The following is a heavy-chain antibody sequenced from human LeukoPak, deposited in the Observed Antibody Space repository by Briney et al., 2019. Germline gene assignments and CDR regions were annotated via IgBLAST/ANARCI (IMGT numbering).Heavy chain of an antibody. J-gene: IGHJ4*02. CDR3: ARELSYYDSSPMGY. CDR1: GFTFSSYS. V-gene: IGHV3-21*01. D-gene: IGHD3-22*01. CDR2: ISSSSSYI. Sequence: GGSLRLSCAASGFTFSSYSMNWVRQAPGKGLEWVSSISSSSSYIYYADSVKGRFTISRDNAKNSLYLQMNSLRAEDTAVYYCARELSYYDSSPMGYWGQGTLVTVSS.